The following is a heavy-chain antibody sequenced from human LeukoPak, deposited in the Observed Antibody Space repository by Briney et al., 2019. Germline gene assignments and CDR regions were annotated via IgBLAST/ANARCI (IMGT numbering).Heavy chain of an antibody. J-gene: IGHJ3*02. Sequence: AGSLRLSCAASGFTFSAYDTQWVRQAPGKGLEWVSVTRRSGPTYYTDSVKGRFTISGDNPENTLYLQMTTLRAEDTAVYYCAKGGYFVFEIWGQGTMVAVSS. V-gene: IGHV3-23*01. D-gene: IGHD3-9*01. CDR2: TRRSGPT. CDR3: AKGGYFVFEI. CDR1: GFTFSAYD.